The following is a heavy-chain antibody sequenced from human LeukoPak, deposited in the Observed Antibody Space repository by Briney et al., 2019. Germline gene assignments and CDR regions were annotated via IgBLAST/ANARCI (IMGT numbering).Heavy chain of an antibody. Sequence: SETLSLTCAVSGGSISSGGYSWSWIRQPPGKGLEWIGYIYHSGSTYYNPSLKSRVTISVDRSKNQFSLKLSSVTAAGTAVYYCARGRDGYSRAFDYWGQGTLVTVSS. V-gene: IGHV4-30-2*01. D-gene: IGHD5-24*01. CDR2: IYHSGST. J-gene: IGHJ4*02. CDR3: ARGRDGYSRAFDY. CDR1: GGSISSGGYS.